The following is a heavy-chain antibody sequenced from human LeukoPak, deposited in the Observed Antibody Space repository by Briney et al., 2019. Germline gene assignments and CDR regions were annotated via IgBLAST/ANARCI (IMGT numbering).Heavy chain of an antibody. J-gene: IGHJ4*02. D-gene: IGHD2-8*01. V-gene: IGHV3-30*07. CDR2: ISYDGSNK. Sequence: GGSLRLSCAASGFTFSSYAMHWVRQAPGKGLEWVAVISYDGSNKYYADSVKGRFTISRDNAKNSLYLQMNSLRAEDTAVYYCARSPMVYAIDYWGQGTLVTVSS. CDR3: ARSPMVYAIDY. CDR1: GFTFSSYA.